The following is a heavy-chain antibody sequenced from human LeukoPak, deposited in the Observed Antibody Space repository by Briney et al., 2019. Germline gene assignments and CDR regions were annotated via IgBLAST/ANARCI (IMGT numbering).Heavy chain of an antibody. Sequence: GRSLRLSCAASGFNFDDYAMHWVRQAPGEGLEGVSGISWYSGSIGYAVSVKGRFTISRDNAKNSLYLQMNSLRAEDMALYYCAASIAGGDYWGQGTLVTVSS. V-gene: IGHV3-9*03. CDR3: AASIAGGDY. CDR2: ISWYSGSI. J-gene: IGHJ4*02. CDR1: GFNFDDYA. D-gene: IGHD1-14*01.